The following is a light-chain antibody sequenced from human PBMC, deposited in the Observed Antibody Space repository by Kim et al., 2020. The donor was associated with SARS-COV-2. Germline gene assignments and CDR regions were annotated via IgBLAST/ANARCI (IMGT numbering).Light chain of an antibody. V-gene: IGKV3-20*01. J-gene: IGKJ1*01. CDR2: GAS. Sequence: EIVLTQSPGTLSLSPGERATLSCRASQSVSSAHLVWYQVKVGQAPRLLIYGASFRATGIPVRFSGSGSGTDFTLSISRLEPEDFAVYYCPTYESSPTWTFGQGTTVDIK. CDR1: QSVSSAH. CDR3: PTYESSPTWT.